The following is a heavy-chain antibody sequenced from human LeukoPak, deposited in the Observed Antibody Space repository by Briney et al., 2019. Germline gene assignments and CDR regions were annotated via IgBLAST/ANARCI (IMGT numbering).Heavy chain of an antibody. CDR1: GFTFSSYA. D-gene: IGHD3-10*01. CDR3: AKRYGSGSYGYFDY. CDR2: ISGSGGST. V-gene: IGHV3-23*01. Sequence: PGGSLRLSCAASGFTFSSYAMSWVRQAPGKGLEWVSAISGSGGSTYYADSVKGRFTISRDNSKNTRYLQMNSLRAEDTAVYYCAKRYGSGSYGYFDYWGQGTLVTVSS. J-gene: IGHJ4*02.